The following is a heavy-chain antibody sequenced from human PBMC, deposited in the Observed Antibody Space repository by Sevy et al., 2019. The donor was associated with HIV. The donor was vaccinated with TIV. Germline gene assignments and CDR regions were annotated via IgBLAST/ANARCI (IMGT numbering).Heavy chain of an antibody. V-gene: IGHV3-48*03. Sequence: GGSLRLSCAASGFTFSNFVMNWVRQAPGKGLEWISYITSSGSTIYYADSVQGRFTISRDNAKNSLFLQMNSLRAEDTAVYYCARATYYYDSSGPYYFDYWGQGTLVTVSS. CDR3: ARATYYYDSSGPYYFDY. CDR1: GFTFSNFV. J-gene: IGHJ4*02. D-gene: IGHD3-22*01. CDR2: ITSSGSTI.